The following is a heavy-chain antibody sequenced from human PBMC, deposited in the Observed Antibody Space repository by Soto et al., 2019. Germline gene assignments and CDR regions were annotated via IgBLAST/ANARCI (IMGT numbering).Heavy chain of an antibody. Sequence: QVQLQESGPGLVKPSETLSLTCTVSGGSISTYYWNWIRQPPGKGLEWIGYIYYSRSTNYNPSLKSRVSISADTSKNQLSLKLSSVTAADTAVYYCARSTGYGDSYFDYWGQGTLVTVSS. CDR2: IYYSRST. CDR3: ARSTGYGDSYFDY. CDR1: GGSISTYY. D-gene: IGHD4-17*01. V-gene: IGHV4-59*01. J-gene: IGHJ4*02.